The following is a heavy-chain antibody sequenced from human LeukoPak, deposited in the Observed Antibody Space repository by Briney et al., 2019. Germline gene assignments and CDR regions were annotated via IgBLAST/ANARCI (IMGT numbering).Heavy chain of an antibody. D-gene: IGHD3-10*01. CDR3: AKVGWGVFDY. CDR2: ITSSSGTI. J-gene: IGHJ4*02. Sequence: PGGPLRLSCAASGFTFSSYAMNWVRQAPGKGLEWISYITSSSGTIYYADSVKGRFTISRDNARSSLFLQMNSLRAEDTAVYYCAKVGWGVFDYWGQGTLVTVSS. CDR1: GFTFSSYA. V-gene: IGHV3-48*04.